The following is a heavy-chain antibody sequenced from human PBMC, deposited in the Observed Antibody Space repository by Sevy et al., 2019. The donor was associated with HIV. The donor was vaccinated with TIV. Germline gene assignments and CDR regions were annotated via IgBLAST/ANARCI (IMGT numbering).Heavy chain of an antibody. Sequence: GGSLRLSCAGAGFTFSRYPMSWVRQAPGRGLEWVSGINGGGDNTLYADSVKGRFTISRDNSKNTLYLQMNSLRAEDTAVYYCAKSQSGYFDSSGPLDFWRQGTLVTVSS. CDR1: GFTFSRYP. CDR3: AKSQSGYFDSSGPLDF. J-gene: IGHJ4*02. V-gene: IGHV3-23*01. CDR2: INGGGDNT. D-gene: IGHD3-22*01.